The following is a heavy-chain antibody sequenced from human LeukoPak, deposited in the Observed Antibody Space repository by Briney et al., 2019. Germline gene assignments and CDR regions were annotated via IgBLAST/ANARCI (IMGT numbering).Heavy chain of an antibody. D-gene: IGHD6-19*01. CDR3: ARDHSVAGIYWFQEVGYYYYGMDV. Sequence: SGGSLRLSCAGSGFILRDFWMGWVRQTPGKELEWVASIMKDGSVTKYVDSVKGRFTISRDNAKNSLYLQMNSLRAEDTAVYYCARDHSVAGIYWFQEVGYYYYGMDVWGQGTTVTVSS. CDR2: IMKDGSVT. V-gene: IGHV3-7*01. CDR1: GFILRDFW. J-gene: IGHJ6*02.